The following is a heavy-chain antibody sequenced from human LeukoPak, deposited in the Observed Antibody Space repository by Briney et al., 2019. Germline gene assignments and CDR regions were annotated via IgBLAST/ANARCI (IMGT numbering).Heavy chain of an antibody. CDR3: ARTSSSWYWFDP. J-gene: IGHJ5*02. V-gene: IGHV1-18*01. CDR1: GGTFSSYA. Sequence: GASVKVSCKASGGTFSSYAISWVRQAPGQGLEWMGWISAYNGNTNYAQKLQGRVTMTTDTSTSTAYMDLSSLRSEDTAVYYCARTSSSWYWFDPRGQGTLVTVSS. CDR2: ISAYNGNT. D-gene: IGHD6-13*01.